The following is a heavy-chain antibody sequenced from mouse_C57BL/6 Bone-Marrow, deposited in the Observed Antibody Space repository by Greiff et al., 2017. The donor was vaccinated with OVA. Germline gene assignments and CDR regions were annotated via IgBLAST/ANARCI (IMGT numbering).Heavy chain of an antibody. CDR1: GYPFTGYW. D-gene: IGHD2-4*01. J-gene: IGHJ3*01. CDR3: ASTLYYEFAY. Sequence: QVQLQQSGAELMKPGASVKLSCKATGYPFTGYWIDWVSQRPGHGLEWIGEILPGGGSTHYNEKFKGKATFTADTSSNTAYMQLSSLTTEDSAIYYCASTLYYEFAYGGQGTLVTVSA. CDR2: ILPGGGST. V-gene: IGHV1-9*01.